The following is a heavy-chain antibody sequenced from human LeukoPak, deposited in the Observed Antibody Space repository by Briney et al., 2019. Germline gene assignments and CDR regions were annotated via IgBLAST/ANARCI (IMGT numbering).Heavy chain of an antibody. D-gene: IGHD1-26*01. CDR2: IRYDGSNK. CDR3: AKDGDTMSGTYYYDMDV. V-gene: IGHV3-30*02. Sequence: GGSLRLSCAASGFTFNNYWMTWVRLAPGKGLEWVAFIRYDGSNKYYADSVKGRFTISRDNSKNTLYLQMNSLRGEDTAVYYCAKDGDTMSGTYYYDMDVWGKGTTVTIS. CDR1: GFTFNNYW. J-gene: IGHJ6*03.